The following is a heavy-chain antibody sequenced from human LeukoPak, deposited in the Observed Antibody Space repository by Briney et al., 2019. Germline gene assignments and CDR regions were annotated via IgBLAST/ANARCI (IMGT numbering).Heavy chain of an antibody. CDR3: TTKVRITMVRGPSLAIGDY. CDR2: IKSKTDGGTT. V-gene: IGHV3-15*01. Sequence: GGSLRLSCAASGFTFSNAWMSWVRQAPGKGLEWVGRIKSKTDGGTTDYAAPVKGRFTISRDDSKNTLYLQMNSLKTEDTAVYYCTTKVRITMVRGPSLAIGDYWGQGTPVTVSS. D-gene: IGHD3-10*01. J-gene: IGHJ4*02. CDR1: GFTFSNAW.